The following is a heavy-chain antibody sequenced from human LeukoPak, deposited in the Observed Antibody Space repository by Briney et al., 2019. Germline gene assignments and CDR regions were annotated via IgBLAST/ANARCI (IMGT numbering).Heavy chain of an antibody. J-gene: IGHJ4*02. Sequence: AGRSLRLSCSASGFTFSTYGMHWVRQAPGKGLKWVAVITYDGSTEFYADSVKGRFTISRDNSKNTLYLQMNSLRAEDTAVYYCAKDRGGYCSGGRCSASGIWDYWGQGTLVTVSS. V-gene: IGHV3-30*18. CDR1: GFTFSTYG. CDR3: AKDRGGYCSGGRCSASGIWDY. D-gene: IGHD2-15*01. CDR2: ITYDGSTE.